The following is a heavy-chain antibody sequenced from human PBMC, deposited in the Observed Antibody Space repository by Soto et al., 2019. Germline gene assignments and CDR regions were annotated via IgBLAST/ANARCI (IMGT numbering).Heavy chain of an antibody. CDR1: GYTFTSYD. CDR3: ARGDGRFLEWLFNYYYGMDV. CDR2: MNPNSGNT. V-gene: IGHV1-8*01. Sequence: ASVKVSCKTSGYTFTSYDINWVRQATGQGLEWMGWMNPNSGNTGYAQKFQGRVTMTRNTSISTAYMELSSLRSEDTAVYYCARGDGRFLEWLFNYYYGMDVWGQGTTVTVSS. J-gene: IGHJ6*02. D-gene: IGHD3-3*01.